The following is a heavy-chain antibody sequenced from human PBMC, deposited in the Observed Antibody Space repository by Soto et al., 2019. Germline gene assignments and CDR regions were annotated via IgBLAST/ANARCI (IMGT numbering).Heavy chain of an antibody. Sequence: EVQLLESGGGLVQPGGSLRLSCAASGFTFSSYAMSWVRQAPGKRLEWVSAISGSGGSTYYADSVKGRFTISRDNSKNTLYLQMNSLRAEDTAVYYCAKDSRGYIMITFGGTFDYWGQGTLVTVSS. V-gene: IGHV3-23*01. D-gene: IGHD3-16*01. CDR1: GFTFSSYA. J-gene: IGHJ4*02. CDR3: AKDSRGYIMITFGGTFDY. CDR2: ISGSGGST.